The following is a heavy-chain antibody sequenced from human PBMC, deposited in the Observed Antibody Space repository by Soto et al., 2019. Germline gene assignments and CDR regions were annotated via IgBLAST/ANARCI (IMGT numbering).Heavy chain of an antibody. D-gene: IGHD1-26*01. V-gene: IGHV3-30*18. Sequence: HPGGSLRLSCAAAGFTFSSYGMHWVRQAPGKGLEWVAFISYDGRNKDYADSVKGRFTISRDNSENTLYLQMNSLRAEDTAVYYCAKSSGTYYALDYWGQGTLVTVSS. CDR2: ISYDGRNK. CDR3: AKSSGTYYALDY. CDR1: GFTFSSYG. J-gene: IGHJ4*02.